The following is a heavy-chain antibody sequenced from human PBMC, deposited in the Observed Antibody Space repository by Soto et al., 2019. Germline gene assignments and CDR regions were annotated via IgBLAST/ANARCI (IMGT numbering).Heavy chain of an antibody. D-gene: IGHD6-19*01. J-gene: IGHJ5*02. CDR1: GFTFSSYA. CDR2: ISGSGGST. V-gene: IGHV3-23*01. Sequence: SLRLSCAASGFTFSSYAMSWVRQAPGKGLEWVSAISGSGGSTYYADSVKGRFTISRDNSKNTLYLQMNSLRAEDTAVYYCAKARSSGWVGTEWFDPWGQGTLVTVSS. CDR3: AKARSSGWVGTEWFDP.